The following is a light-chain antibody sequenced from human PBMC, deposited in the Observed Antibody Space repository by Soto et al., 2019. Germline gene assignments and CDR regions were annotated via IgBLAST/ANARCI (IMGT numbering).Light chain of an antibody. CDR1: ASDIGRYNY. Sequence: QSALTQPPSASGSPGQSVTISCIGTASDIGRYNYVSWYQHHPGKAPKLIIYEVTKRPSGVPDRFSGSKSGNTASLTVSVLQADDEADYYCNSYVGSNNYVFGTGTKLTVL. CDR3: NSYVGSNNYV. V-gene: IGLV2-8*01. CDR2: EVT. J-gene: IGLJ1*01.